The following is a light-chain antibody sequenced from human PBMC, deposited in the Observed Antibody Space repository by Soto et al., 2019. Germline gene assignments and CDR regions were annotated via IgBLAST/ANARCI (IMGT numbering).Light chain of an antibody. J-gene: IGLJ1*01. Sequence: QSALTQPRSVSGSPGQSVTVSCIGTSSAVGDYNSVSWYQQHPGKAPKLMIYDVSKRPSGVPDRFSGSKSGNTASLTISGLQAEDEADYYCCSYVGGYSYVFGIGTKVTVL. V-gene: IGLV2-11*01. CDR1: SSAVGDYNS. CDR2: DVS. CDR3: CSYVGGYSYV.